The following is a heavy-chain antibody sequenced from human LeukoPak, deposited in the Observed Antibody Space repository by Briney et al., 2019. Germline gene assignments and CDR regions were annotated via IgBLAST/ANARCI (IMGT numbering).Heavy chain of an antibody. CDR3: TREPPYYDSSGYYFGYYYGMDV. J-gene: IGHJ6*02. Sequence: GRSLRLSCTASGFTFCDYAMSWVRQAPGKGLEWVGFIRSKAYGGTPEYAASVKGRFTISRDDSKSIAYMQMDSLKTEDTAVYYCTREPPYYDSSGYYFGYYYGMDVWGQGTTVTVSS. D-gene: IGHD3-22*01. CDR1: GFTFCDYA. V-gene: IGHV3-49*04. CDR2: IRSKAYGGTP.